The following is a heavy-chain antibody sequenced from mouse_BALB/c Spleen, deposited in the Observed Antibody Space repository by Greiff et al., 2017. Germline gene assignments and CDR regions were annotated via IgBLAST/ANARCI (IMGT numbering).Heavy chain of an antibody. D-gene: IGHD1-3*01. CDR2: ISSGGGST. V-gene: IGHV5-12-1*01. Sequence: EVHLVESGGGLVKPGGSLKLSCAASGFAFSSYDMSWVRQTPEKRLEWVAYISSGGGSTYYPDTVKGRFTISRDNAKNTLYLQMSSLKSEDTAMYYCARHDNYVNYYAMDYWGQGTSVTVSS. CDR1: GFAFSSYD. J-gene: IGHJ4*01. CDR3: ARHDNYVNYYAMDY.